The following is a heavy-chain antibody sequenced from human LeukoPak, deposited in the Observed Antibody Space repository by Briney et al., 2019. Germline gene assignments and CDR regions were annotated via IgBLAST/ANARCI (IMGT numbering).Heavy chain of an antibody. CDR1: GYDFSTYW. D-gene: IGHD3-9*01. CDR2: IYPGDSDA. CDR3: ARLDILTGYSN. Sequence: GESLKISCKGSGYDFSTYWIAWVRQMPGKGLEWMGIIYPGDSDARYSPSFQGQVTISADKSISTAYLQWSSLKASDTAMYYCARLDILTGYSNWGQGTLVTVSS. J-gene: IGHJ4*02. V-gene: IGHV5-51*01.